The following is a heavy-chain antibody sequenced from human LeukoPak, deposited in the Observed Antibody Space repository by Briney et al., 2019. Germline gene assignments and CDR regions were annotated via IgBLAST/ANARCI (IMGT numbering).Heavy chain of an antibody. Sequence: PSETLSLTCTVSGGSISSYYWSWIRQPPGKGLEWIGYIYYSGSTNYNPSLKSRVTISVDTSKNQFSLKLSSVTAADTAVYYCARSGGYYDSSGYSWGQGTLVTVSS. J-gene: IGHJ4*02. D-gene: IGHD3-22*01. CDR2: IYYSGST. V-gene: IGHV4-59*01. CDR1: GGSISSYY. CDR3: ARSGGYYDSSGYS.